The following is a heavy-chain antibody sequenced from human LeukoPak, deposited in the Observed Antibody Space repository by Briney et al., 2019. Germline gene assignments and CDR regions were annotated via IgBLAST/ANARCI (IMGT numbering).Heavy chain of an antibody. J-gene: IGHJ4*02. V-gene: IGHV3-21*01. CDR3: GLGGWLDY. CDR1: GFTFSSHS. CDR2: ISGSTTYI. D-gene: IGHD6-19*01. Sequence: PGGSLRLSCVASGFTFSSHSMNWVRQAPGKGLEWISSISGSTTYIYYALSVKGRFTISRDNAENSLYLQMDSLRAEDTAVYYCGLGGWLDYWGQGTLVTVSS.